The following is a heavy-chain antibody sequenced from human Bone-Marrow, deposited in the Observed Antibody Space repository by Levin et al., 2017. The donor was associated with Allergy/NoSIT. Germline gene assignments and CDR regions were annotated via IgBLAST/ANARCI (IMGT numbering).Heavy chain of an antibody. Sequence: SQTLSLTCTVSGGSISSGDHYWTWIRQSPGKGLEWIGYISHSGGTYYNPSFESRVTMSVDTSTNQFSLNLSSVTAADTAVYYCARVLERALAPFDYWGQGTLVTVSS. CDR2: ISHSGGT. D-gene: IGHD3-3*01. J-gene: IGHJ4*02. V-gene: IGHV4-30-4*01. CDR3: ARVLERALAPFDY. CDR1: GGSISSGDHY.